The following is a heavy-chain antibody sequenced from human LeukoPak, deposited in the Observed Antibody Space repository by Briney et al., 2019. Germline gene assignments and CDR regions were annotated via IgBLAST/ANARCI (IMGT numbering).Heavy chain of an antibody. D-gene: IGHD4-11*01. Sequence: SETLSLTCTVSGYSISSGYYWSWIRQPAGKGLEWIGRIYTSGSTNYNPSLKSRVTISVDTSKNQFSLKLSSVTAADTAVYYCAREAYSEDYWGQGTLVTVSS. CDR2: IYTSGST. CDR3: AREAYSEDY. CDR1: GYSISSGYY. V-gene: IGHV4-61*02. J-gene: IGHJ4*02.